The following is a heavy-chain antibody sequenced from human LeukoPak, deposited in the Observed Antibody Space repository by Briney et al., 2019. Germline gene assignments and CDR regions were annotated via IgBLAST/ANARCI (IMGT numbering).Heavy chain of an antibody. V-gene: IGHV3-23*01. D-gene: IGHD1-26*01. CDR3: ARTIAVEATFVDR. CDR2: ISGSGHST. Sequence: EAGRSLRLSCAASGFTFNYFDMSWVRQAPGKGLEWVSRISGSGHSTYYADSVKGRFTISRDNSKNTLYLQMNTLRAEDTAVYYCARTIAVEATFVDRWGQGTLVTVSS. J-gene: IGHJ4*02. CDR1: GFTFNYFD.